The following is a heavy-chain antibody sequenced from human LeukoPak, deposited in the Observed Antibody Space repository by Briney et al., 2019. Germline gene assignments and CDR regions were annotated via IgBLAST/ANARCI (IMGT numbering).Heavy chain of an antibody. V-gene: IGHV3-30*04. CDR3: AKGSEWLVLYDY. J-gene: IGHJ4*02. CDR2: ISIGGNIQ. Sequence: GGSLRLSCTASGFAFSTYTMHWVRQAPGKGLEWVAVISIGGNIQYYTDSVKGRFTISRDNSKNTLYLQMNSLRAEDTAVYYCAKGSEWLVLYDYWGQGTLVTVSS. CDR1: GFAFSTYT. D-gene: IGHD6-19*01.